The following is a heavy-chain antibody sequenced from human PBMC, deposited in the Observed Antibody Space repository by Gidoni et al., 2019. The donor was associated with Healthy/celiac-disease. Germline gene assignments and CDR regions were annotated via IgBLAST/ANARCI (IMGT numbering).Heavy chain of an antibody. D-gene: IGHD3-16*01. V-gene: IGHV3-23*01. J-gene: IGHJ4*02. CDR1: GFPFRSYA. Sequence: EVQLLESGGGLVQPGGSLRLSCAASGFPFRSYAMSWVRQAPGKGLEWVSAISGSGGSTYYADSVKGRFTISRDNSKNTLYLQMNSLRAEDTAVYYCAKLLDYVWGSHFDYWGQGTLVTVSS. CDR2: ISGSGGST. CDR3: AKLLDYVWGSHFDY.